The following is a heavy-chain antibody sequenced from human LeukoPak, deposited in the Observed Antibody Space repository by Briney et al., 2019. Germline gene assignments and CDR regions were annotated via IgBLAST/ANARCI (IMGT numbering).Heavy chain of an antibody. Sequence: PSETLSLTCAVYGGSFSGYYCSWIRQPPGKGLEWIGEINHSGSTNYNPSLKSRVTISVDTSKNQFSLKLSSVTAADTAVYYCARKLRFWSGYYTYWFDPWGQGTLVTVSS. V-gene: IGHV4-34*01. D-gene: IGHD3-3*01. CDR2: INHSGST. CDR1: GGSFSGYY. CDR3: ARKLRFWSGYYTYWFDP. J-gene: IGHJ5*02.